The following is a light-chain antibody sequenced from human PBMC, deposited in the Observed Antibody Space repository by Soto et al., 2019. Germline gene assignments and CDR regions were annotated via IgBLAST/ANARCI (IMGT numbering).Light chain of an antibody. CDR3: SSYTSSSIDV. CDR2: DVS. Sequence: QSVMTQTACVSGSPGQSITISCTGIRSDVGGFNFVSWFQQHPGKAPKLMIYDVSNRPSGVSNRFSGSKSGNTASLTISVLQAEDEADYYCSSYTSSSIDVFGTGTKATVL. V-gene: IGLV2-14*01. CDR1: RSDVGGFNF. J-gene: IGLJ1*01.